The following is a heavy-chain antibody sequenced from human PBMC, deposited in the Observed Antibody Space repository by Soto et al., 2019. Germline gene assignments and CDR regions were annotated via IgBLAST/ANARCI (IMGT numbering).Heavy chain of an antibody. Sequence: EVQLVETGGGLIQPGGSLRLSCAASGFTVSSNYMSWVRQAPGKGLEWVSVIYSDTSTFYADSVKGRFTISRDNSKNTLYLQMNSLRVEDTAVYFCARDRRGIDGYSKENYYFDSWGLGTLVIVSS. V-gene: IGHV3-53*02. CDR1: GFTVSSNY. CDR2: IYSDTST. CDR3: ARDRRGIDGYSKENYYFDS. D-gene: IGHD4-4*01. J-gene: IGHJ4*02.